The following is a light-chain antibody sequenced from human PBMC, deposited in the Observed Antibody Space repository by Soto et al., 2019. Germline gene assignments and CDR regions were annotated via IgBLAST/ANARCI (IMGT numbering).Light chain of an antibody. CDR1: SSDVGSYYY. V-gene: IGLV2-14*01. J-gene: IGLJ1*01. Sequence: QSVLTQPASVSGSPGQSITISCTGTSSDVGSYYYVSWYQQHPGTAPKLMISEVNKRPSGVPDRFSGSKSGTSASLAITRLQAEDEADYYCQSYDISLHNYVFGTGTKVTVL. CDR3: QSYDISLHNYV. CDR2: EVN.